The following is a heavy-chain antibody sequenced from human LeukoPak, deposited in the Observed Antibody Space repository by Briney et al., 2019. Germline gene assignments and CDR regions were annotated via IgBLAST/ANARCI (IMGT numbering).Heavy chain of an antibody. J-gene: IGHJ4*02. V-gene: IGHV3-15*01. D-gene: IGHD2-2*01. Sequence: GGAQKLSCAHYVYTFSNPGGGWLRNAPGKGLKRISRIKSKTDGGTPEYAAPVKGRFTISRDDSKNTLYLQMNSLKTEDTAVYYCTTDGTPPLQYCSSTSCYVLAFDYWGQGTLVTVSS. CDR3: TTDGTPPLQYCSSTSCYVLAFDY. CDR1: VYTFSNPG. CDR2: IKSKTDGGTP.